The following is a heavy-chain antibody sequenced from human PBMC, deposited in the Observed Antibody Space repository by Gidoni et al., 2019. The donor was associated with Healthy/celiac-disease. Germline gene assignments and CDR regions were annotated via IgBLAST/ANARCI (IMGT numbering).Heavy chain of an antibody. CDR2: IKSKTDGGTT. Sequence: EVQLVESGGGLVKPGGSLRLSCAASGFTFSNAWMSWVRQAPGKGLEWVGRIKSKTDGGTTDYAAPVKGRFTISRDDSKNTLYLQMNSLKTEDTAVYYCTTGAWGYDFWSGYYNFDYWGQGTLVTVSS. J-gene: IGHJ4*02. D-gene: IGHD3-3*01. V-gene: IGHV3-15*01. CDR3: TTGAWGYDFWSGYYNFDY. CDR1: GFTFSNAW.